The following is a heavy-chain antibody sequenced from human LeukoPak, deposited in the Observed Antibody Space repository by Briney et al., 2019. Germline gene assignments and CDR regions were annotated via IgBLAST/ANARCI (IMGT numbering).Heavy chain of an antibody. J-gene: IGHJ5*02. CDR1: GGSISSYY. D-gene: IGHD6-13*01. CDR3: ARDGGSSSWYNGNSNGFDP. V-gene: IGHV4-4*07. Sequence: SETLSLTCTVSGGSISSYYWSWIRQPAGKGLEWIGRIYTSGSTNYNPSLKSRVTMSVDTSKNQFSLKLSSVTAADTAVYYCARDGGSSSWYNGNSNGFDPWGQGTLVTVSS. CDR2: IYTSGST.